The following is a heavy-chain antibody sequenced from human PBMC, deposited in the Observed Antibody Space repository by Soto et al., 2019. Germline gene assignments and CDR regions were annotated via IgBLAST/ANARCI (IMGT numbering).Heavy chain of an antibody. CDR1: GFTVSSNY. CDR3: AREKRQDYDFWSGYYFDY. V-gene: IGHV3-53*01. CDR2: IYSGGST. Sequence: VGSLRLSCAASGFTVSSNYMSWVRQAPGKGLEWVSVIYSGGSTYYADSVKGRFTISRDNSKNTLYLQMNSLRAEDTAVYYCAREKRQDYDFWSGYYFDYWGQGTLVTVSS. J-gene: IGHJ4*02. D-gene: IGHD3-3*01.